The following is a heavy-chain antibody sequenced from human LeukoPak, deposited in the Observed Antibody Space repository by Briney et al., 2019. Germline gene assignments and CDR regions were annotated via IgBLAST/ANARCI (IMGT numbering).Heavy chain of an antibody. Sequence: GGSLRLSCAASGXTFSTYSMNWVRQAPGKGLEWVSHINSISSTIYYADSVKGRFTISRDNAKNSLYLQMNSLRAEDTAVYHCAKGGAAGGAGVYYYYGLDVWGQGTTVTVSS. CDR2: INSISSTI. CDR1: GXTFSTYS. D-gene: IGHD6-13*01. J-gene: IGHJ6*02. CDR3: AKGGAAGGAGVYYYYGLDV. V-gene: IGHV3-48*01.